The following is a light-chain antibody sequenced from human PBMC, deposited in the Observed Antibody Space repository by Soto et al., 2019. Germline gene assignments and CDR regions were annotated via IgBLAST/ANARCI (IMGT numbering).Light chain of an antibody. Sequence: DIQVTQSPSSVSASVGDRVTITCRASQDIVAYLAWYPHKPGRAPELLIRAASTLQSGVPSRFSGSGSGTDFNLTINSLQPEDFATYYCQQAYSFTITFGQGARLEIK. V-gene: IGKV1D-12*01. CDR2: AAS. J-gene: IGKJ5*01. CDR3: QQAYSFTIT. CDR1: QDIVAY.